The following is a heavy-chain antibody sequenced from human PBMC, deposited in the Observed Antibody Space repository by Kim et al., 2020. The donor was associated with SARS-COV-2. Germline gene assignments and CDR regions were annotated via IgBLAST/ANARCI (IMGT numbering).Heavy chain of an antibody. CDR3: AKDHESSGWPTFDY. D-gene: IGHD3-22*01. V-gene: IGHV3-30-3*02. J-gene: IGHJ4*02. Sequence: YADSVKGRFTVSRENARNTLYLQMDKLRAEETALYYCAKDHESSGWPTFDYWGQGTQVTVSS.